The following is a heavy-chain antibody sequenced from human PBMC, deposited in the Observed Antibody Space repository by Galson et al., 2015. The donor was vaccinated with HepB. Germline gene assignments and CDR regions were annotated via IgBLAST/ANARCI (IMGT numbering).Heavy chain of an antibody. Sequence: SLRLSCAATGFTFSSYSMNWLRQAPGKGLEWVSFISSNSHYIYYRDSVKGRFTISRDNAKNSVYLQMNSLGVEDTAVYYCARSLVTIFAVFTIPLDYWGQGTLVTVSS. J-gene: IGHJ4*02. D-gene: IGHD3-3*01. CDR1: GFTFSSYS. CDR3: ARSLVTIFAVFTIPLDY. V-gene: IGHV3-21*01. CDR2: ISSNSHYI.